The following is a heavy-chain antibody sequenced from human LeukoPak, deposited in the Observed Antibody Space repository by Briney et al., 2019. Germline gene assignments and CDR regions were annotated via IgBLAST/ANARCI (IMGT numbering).Heavy chain of an antibody. V-gene: IGHV3-48*03. CDR3: ARDPTSIAAAGSFDY. J-gene: IGHJ4*02. Sequence: GGSLRLSCAASGFTSSSYEMNWVRQAPGKGLEWASYISSSGSTIYYAGSVKGRFTISRDNAKNSLYLQMNSLRAEDTAVYYCARDPTSIAAAGSFDYWGQGTLVTVSS. CDR1: GFTSSSYE. CDR2: ISSSGSTI. D-gene: IGHD6-13*01.